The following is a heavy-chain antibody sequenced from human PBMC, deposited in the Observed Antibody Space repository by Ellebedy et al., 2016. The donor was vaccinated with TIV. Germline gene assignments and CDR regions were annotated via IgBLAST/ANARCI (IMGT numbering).Heavy chain of an antibody. V-gene: IGHV3-33*01. CDR1: GFTFSRYG. D-gene: IGHD6-13*01. J-gene: IGHJ6*02. CDR2: IWYDGNTK. CDR3: ARDAEQLVQLYYYFGMDV. Sequence: LSLTCAASGFTFSRYGMHWVRQAPGKGLEWVAVIWYDGNTKYYADSVKGRFTISRDSSKNTLYLQMNSLRAEDTAVYYCARDAEQLVQLYYYFGMDVWGQGTTVTVSS.